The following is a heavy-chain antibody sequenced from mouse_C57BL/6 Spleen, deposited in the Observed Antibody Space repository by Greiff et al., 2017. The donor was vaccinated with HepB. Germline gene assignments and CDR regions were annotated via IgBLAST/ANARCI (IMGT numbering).Heavy chain of an antibody. Sequence: QVQLKQSGAELVRPGASVTLSCKASGYTFTDYEMHWVKQTPVHGLEWIGAIDPETGGTAYNQKFKGKAILTADKSSSTAYMELRSLTSEDSAVYYGTGLLWYFDGWGTGTTVTVAS. CDR2: IDPETGGT. D-gene: IGHD1-1*01. J-gene: IGHJ1*03. CDR1: GYTFTDYE. V-gene: IGHV1-15*01. CDR3: TGLLWYFDG.